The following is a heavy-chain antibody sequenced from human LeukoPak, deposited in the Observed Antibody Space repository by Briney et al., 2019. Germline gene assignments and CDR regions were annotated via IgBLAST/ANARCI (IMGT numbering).Heavy chain of an antibody. CDR2: ISSSSSYI. V-gene: IGHV3-21*01. CDR1: GFTFSSYS. Sequence: GGSLRLSCAASGFTFSSYSMNWVRQAPGKGLEWVSSISSSSSYIYYADSVKGRFTISRDNAKNSLYLQMNSLRAEDTAVYYCAKNADTAMVAEFDYWGQGTLVTVSS. J-gene: IGHJ4*02. CDR3: AKNADTAMVAEFDY. D-gene: IGHD5-18*01.